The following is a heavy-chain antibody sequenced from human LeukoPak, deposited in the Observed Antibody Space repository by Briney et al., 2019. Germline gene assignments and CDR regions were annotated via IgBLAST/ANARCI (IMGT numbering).Heavy chain of an antibody. CDR2: IYTSGST. D-gene: IGHD3-22*01. CDR3: ARVGVRYYDSSGYYSYYFDY. V-gene: IGHV4-4*07. J-gene: IGHJ4*02. CDR1: GGSISSYY. Sequence: SETLSLTCTVSGGSISSYYWSWIRQPAGKGLEWIGRIYTSGSTDYNPSLKSRVTMSVDTSKNQFSLKLSSVTAADTAVYYCARVGVRYYDSSGYYSYYFDYWGQGTLVTDSS.